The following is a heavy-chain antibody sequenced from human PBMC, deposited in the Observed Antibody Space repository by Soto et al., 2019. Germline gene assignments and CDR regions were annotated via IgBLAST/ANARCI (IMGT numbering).Heavy chain of an antibody. V-gene: IGHV3-30*18. J-gene: IGHJ6*02. CDR2: ISYDEHNN. CDR1: GFTFTTFG. Sequence: QVQLVESGGGVVQPGGSLRLSCTASGFTFTTFGIHWVRQAPGKGLEWVALISYDEHNNYYSDSVKGRFTISRDNYKNTLSLQMNSLRAEDTAVYYCAKDLQAYGDYNYYYYGMDVWGQGTTVSVSS. D-gene: IGHD4-17*01. CDR3: AKDLQAYGDYNYYYYGMDV.